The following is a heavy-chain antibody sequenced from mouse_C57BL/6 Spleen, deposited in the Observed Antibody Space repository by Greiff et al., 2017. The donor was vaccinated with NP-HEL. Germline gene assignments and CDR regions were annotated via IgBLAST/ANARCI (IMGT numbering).Heavy chain of an antibody. CDR2: INPNNGGT. CDR3: ARKIYGNFYWYFDV. J-gene: IGHJ1*03. Sequence: VQLQQSGPELVKPGASVKIPCKASGYTFTDYNMDWVKQSHGKSLEWIGDINPNNGGTIYNQKFKGKATLTVDKSSSTAYMELRSLTSEDTAVYYCARKIYGNFYWYFDVWGTGTTVTVSS. CDR1: GYTFTDYN. V-gene: IGHV1-18*01. D-gene: IGHD2-1*01.